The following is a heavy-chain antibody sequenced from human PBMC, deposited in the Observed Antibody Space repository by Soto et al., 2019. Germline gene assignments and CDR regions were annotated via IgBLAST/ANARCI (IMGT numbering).Heavy chain of an antibody. CDR3: SKDLNTYYYGSGSYLNYFDY. CDR1: GFTFSSYG. D-gene: IGHD3-10*01. J-gene: IGHJ4*02. V-gene: IGHV3-30*18. Sequence: GGSLRLSCAASGFTFSSYGMHWVRQAPGKGLEWVAVTSYDGSNKYYADSVKGRFTISRDNSRNTLYLQMNSLRVEDTAVYYCSKDLNTYYYGSGSYLNYFDYWGQGALVTVSS. CDR2: TSYDGSNK.